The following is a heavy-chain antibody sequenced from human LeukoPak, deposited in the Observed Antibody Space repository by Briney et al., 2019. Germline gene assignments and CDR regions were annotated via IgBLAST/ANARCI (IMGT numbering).Heavy chain of an antibody. J-gene: IGHJ4*02. Sequence: SETLSLTCTVSGGSISSGSYYWSWIRQPAGKGLEWIGRIYTSGSTNYNPSLKSRVTISVDTSKNQFSLKLSSVTAADTAVYYCARSLIPPTYWYFDSWGQGTLVTVSS. D-gene: IGHD2-21*01. CDR2: IYTSGST. CDR1: GGSISSGSYY. V-gene: IGHV4-61*02. CDR3: ARSLIPPTYWYFDS.